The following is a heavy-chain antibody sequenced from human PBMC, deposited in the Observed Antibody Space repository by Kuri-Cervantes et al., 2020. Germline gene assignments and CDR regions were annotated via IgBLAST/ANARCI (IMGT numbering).Heavy chain of an antibody. V-gene: IGHV3-23*01. D-gene: IGHD3-22*01. Sequence: GESLKISCAASGFTFSSYAMSWVRQAPGKGLEWVSAISGSGGSTYYADSVKGRFTISRDNSKNTLYLQMNSLRAEDTAVYYCAKISGGDNYYDSSGSHWGQGTLVTVSS. J-gene: IGHJ4*02. CDR1: GFTFSSYA. CDR2: ISGSGGST. CDR3: AKISGGDNYYDSSGSH.